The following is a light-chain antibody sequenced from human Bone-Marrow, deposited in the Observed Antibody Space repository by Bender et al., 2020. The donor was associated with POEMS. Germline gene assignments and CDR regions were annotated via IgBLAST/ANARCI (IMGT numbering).Light chain of an antibody. CDR3: CSYAGSSTWV. CDR2: EVT. J-gene: IGLJ3*02. CDR1: SSDVGSYNL. V-gene: IGLV2-23*02. Sequence: QSALTQPASVSGSPGQSITISCTGTSSDVGSYNLVSWYQQHPGKAPKVMIYEVTKRPSGVSNRFSGSKSGNTASLTISGLQAEDEADYYCCSYAGSSTWVFGGGTKLTAL.